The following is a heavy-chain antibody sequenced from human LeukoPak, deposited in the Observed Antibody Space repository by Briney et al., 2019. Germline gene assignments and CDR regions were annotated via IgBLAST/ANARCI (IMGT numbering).Heavy chain of an antibody. Sequence: GGSLRLSCTASGLTVFTNYISWVRQAPGKGLEWVSLISSGGSTYYGDSVRDRFTISRDNSKNTLYLQMNNLRAEDTAVYYCARDWGNWNYDYWGQGSLVTVSS. CDR3: ARDWGNWNYDY. D-gene: IGHD1-7*01. CDR2: ISSGGST. J-gene: IGHJ4*02. V-gene: IGHV3-66*01. CDR1: GLTVFTNY.